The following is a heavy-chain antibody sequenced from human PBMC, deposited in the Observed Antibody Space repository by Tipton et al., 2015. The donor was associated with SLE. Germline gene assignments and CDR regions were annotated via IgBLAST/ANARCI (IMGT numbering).Heavy chain of an antibody. CDR2: IIPLFGTV. CDR1: GGTFSSYA. V-gene: IGHV1-69*05. Sequence: QSGAEVKKPGSSVKVSCKASGGTFSSYAISWVRQAPGQGLEWMGGIIPLFGTVNYPQKFQGRVTITTDESTSTAYMYLSSLRSEDTAVYYCARGHTKLELQDAFDMWGQGTMVTVSS. CDR3: ARGHTKLELQDAFDM. J-gene: IGHJ3*02. D-gene: IGHD1-7*01.